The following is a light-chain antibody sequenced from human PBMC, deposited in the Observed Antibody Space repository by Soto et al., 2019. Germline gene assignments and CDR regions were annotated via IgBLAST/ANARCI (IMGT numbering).Light chain of an antibody. V-gene: IGLV1-47*02. CDR2: GDV. J-gene: IGLJ2*01. Sequence: QAVVTQPPSASGTPGQRFTISCSGSTSNIGRNSVYWYQQLPGTAPKLVMYGDVQRPSGVPDRFSGSKSGTSASLAISGLRSEDEADYYCSSYTSSSTPGGVVFGGGTKLTVL. CDR1: TSNIGRNS. CDR3: SSYTSSSTPGGVV.